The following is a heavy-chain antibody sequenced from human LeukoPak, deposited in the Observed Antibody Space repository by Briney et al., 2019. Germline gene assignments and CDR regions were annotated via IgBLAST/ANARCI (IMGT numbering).Heavy chain of an antibody. CDR3: ARARLGLTGFRVVTDYYYYYMDV. CDR1: GGSISSGTYY. Sequence: SETLSLTCTVSGGSISSGTYYWSWIRQPAGKGLEWIGRIYSSGSTNYNPSLKSRVTMSVDTSKNQFSLKLSSVTAADTAVYYCARARLGLTGFRVVTDYYYYYMDVWGKGTTVTISS. J-gene: IGHJ6*03. D-gene: IGHD3-9*01. CDR2: IYSSGST. V-gene: IGHV4-61*02.